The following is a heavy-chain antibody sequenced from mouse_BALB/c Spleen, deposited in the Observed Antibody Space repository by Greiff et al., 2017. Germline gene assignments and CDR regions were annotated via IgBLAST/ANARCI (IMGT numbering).Heavy chain of an antibody. D-gene: IGHD1-1*01. CDR2: IYPGSGST. J-gene: IGHJ2*01. V-gene: IGHV1-55*01. CDR1: GYNFTSYW. Sequence: QVQLQQPGAELVKPGTSVKLSCKAPGYNFTSYWINWVKLRPGQGLEWIGDIYPGSGSTNYNEKFKSKATLTVDTSSSTAYMQLSSLASEDSALYYCARHPPYASSPYYFDYWGQGTTLTVSS. CDR3: ARHPPYASSPYYFDY.